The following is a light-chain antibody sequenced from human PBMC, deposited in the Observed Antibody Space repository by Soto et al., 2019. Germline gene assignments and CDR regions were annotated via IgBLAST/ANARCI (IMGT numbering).Light chain of an antibody. CDR1: QSVSSY. CDR3: HQYNQWPRT. J-gene: IGKJ1*01. CDR2: GAS. Sequence: EIVLTQSPATLSLSPGERATLSCRASQSVSSYLAWYQQKPGQAPSLLIHGASTRATGVPARFSGSGSETEFALVITSLQSEDFAVYFCHQYNQWPRTFGQGTKVDIK. V-gene: IGKV3-15*01.